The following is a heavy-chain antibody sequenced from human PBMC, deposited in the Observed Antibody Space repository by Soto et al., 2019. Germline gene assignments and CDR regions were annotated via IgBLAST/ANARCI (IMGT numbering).Heavy chain of an antibody. V-gene: IGHV1-2*02. D-gene: IGHD1-26*01. CDR2: VNSKSGGT. CDR1: GYTFTDYY. CDR3: AIEPRPTGYSGRWFDFDY. J-gene: IGHJ4*02. Sequence: QVHLVQSGPEVKRPGASVQVSCKTSGYTFTDYYLHWVRQAPGQGLQWMGWVNSKSGGTNYAQKFQGRVSMTRDTSLKTAYKDLNSLSSDDTAVYYCAIEPRPTGYSGRWFDFDYWGLGTLVTVSS.